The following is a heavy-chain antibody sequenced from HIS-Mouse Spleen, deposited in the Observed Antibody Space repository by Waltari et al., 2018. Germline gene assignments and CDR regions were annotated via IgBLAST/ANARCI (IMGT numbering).Heavy chain of an antibody. CDR2: ILTYTGNP. CDR1: GYTFTSYG. D-gene: IGHD3-3*01. V-gene: IGHV1-18*01. Sequence: QVQLVQSGAEVKKPGASVKVSCKASGYTFTSYGISWVRQAPGQGLAGMGWILTYTGNPNYAQKIQGRVTMTTDTSTSTAYMELRSLRSDDTAVYYCAREITIFGVVKSGNWYFELWGRGTLVTVSS. J-gene: IGHJ2*01. CDR3: AREITIFGVVKSGNWYFEL.